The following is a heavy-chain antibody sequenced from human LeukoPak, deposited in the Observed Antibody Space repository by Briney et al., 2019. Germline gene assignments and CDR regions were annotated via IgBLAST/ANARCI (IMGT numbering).Heavy chain of an antibody. CDR1: GFTFSSFW. CDR3: ARVKAEAAMDV. J-gene: IGHJ6*02. D-gene: IGHD6-19*01. V-gene: IGHV3-7*01. Sequence: GGSLRLSCAASGFTFSSFWMTWVRQAPGKGLEWVANIERDGSKKTYVDSVKGRFTISRDNAKNSLYLQMNSLRAEDTAVYYCARVKAEAAMDVWGQGTTVTVSS. CDR2: IERDGSKK.